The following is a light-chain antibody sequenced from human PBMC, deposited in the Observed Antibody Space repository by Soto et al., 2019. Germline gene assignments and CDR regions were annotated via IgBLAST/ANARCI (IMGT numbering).Light chain of an antibody. CDR2: DAS. J-gene: IGKJ4*01. CDR3: QQYGSSPLT. V-gene: IGKV3D-20*01. CDR1: QSVSSSY. Sequence: EIVLTHSPGTLSLSPGERATLSFMASQSVSSSYLAWYQQKPGLAPRLLIYDASSRATGIPDRFSGSGSGTDFTLTISRLEPEDFAVYYCQQYGSSPLTFGGGTKVDIK.